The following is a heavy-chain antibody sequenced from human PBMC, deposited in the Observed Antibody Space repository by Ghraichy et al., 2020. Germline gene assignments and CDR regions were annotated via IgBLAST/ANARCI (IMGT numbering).Heavy chain of an antibody. CDR1: GFSFSDYS. CDR2: ISRRSSPT. CDR3: VRQVGDDSSNWFDP. Sequence: GGSLRLSCTASGFSFSDYSMIWVRQAPGKGLEWVSSISRRSSPTYYADSVQGRFTISRDNAKNSVYLQMNSLRAEETALYYCVRQVGDDSSNWFDPWGQGTPVTVSS. J-gene: IGHJ5*02. D-gene: IGHD5-18*01. V-gene: IGHV3-21*01.